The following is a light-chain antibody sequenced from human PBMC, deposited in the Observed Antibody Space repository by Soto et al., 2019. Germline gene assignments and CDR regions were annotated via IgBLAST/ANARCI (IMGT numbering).Light chain of an antibody. J-gene: IGKJ1*01. CDR2: KAS. CDR3: QQYNTYWT. CDR1: QSISTW. Sequence: DIQMTQSPSALSASVRDRVPITCRASQSISTWLAWYQQKPGKAPKLLIYKASSLESGVPSKFSGSGSGTEFTLTINSLQPDDFATYYCQQYNTYWTVGQGTKVDI. V-gene: IGKV1-5*03.